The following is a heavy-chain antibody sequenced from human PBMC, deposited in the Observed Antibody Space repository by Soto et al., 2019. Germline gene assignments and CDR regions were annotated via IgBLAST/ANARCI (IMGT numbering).Heavy chain of an antibody. CDR3: ARDRRYCSSTSCYAFTASPTYYYYYGMDV. V-gene: IGHV1-3*01. CDR1: GYTFTSYA. CDR2: INAGNGNT. J-gene: IGHJ6*02. D-gene: IGHD2-2*01. Sequence: ASVKVSCKASGYTFTSYAMHWVRQAPGQRLEWMGWINAGNGNTKYSQKFQGRVTITRDTSASTAYMELSSLRSEDTAVYYCARDRRYCSSTSCYAFTASPTYYYYYGMDVWGQGTTVTVSS.